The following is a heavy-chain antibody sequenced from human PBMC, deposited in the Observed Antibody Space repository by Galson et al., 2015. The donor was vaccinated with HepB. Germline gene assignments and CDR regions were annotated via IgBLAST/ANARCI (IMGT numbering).Heavy chain of an antibody. J-gene: IGHJ4*02. D-gene: IGHD6-13*01. V-gene: IGHV1-2*02. CDR2: INPNSGGT. CDR3: ARDRKYSSSWYSREDDTFDY. CDR1: GYTFTGYY. Sequence: SVKVSCKASGYTFTGYYMHWVRQAPGQGLEWMGWINPNSGGTNYAQKFQGRVTMTRDTSISTAYMELSRLRSDDTAVYYCARDRKYSSSWYSREDDTFDYWGQGTLVTVSS.